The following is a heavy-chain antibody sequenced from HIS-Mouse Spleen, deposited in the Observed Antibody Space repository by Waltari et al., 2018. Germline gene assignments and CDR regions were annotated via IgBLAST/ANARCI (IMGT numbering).Heavy chain of an antibody. J-gene: IGHJ3*02. CDR1: GGSISSYY. CDR3: ARDFHDFWSGYYGGDKKHDAFDI. CDR2: IYTSGST. V-gene: IGHV4-4*07. Sequence: QVQLQESGPGLVKPSETLSLTCTVSGGSISSYYWSWIRQPAGKGLEWIGRIYTSGSTNDNPSLKMRVTMSVDTSKNQFSLKLSSVTAADTAVYYCARDFHDFWSGYYGGDKKHDAFDIWGQGTMVTVSS. D-gene: IGHD3-3*01.